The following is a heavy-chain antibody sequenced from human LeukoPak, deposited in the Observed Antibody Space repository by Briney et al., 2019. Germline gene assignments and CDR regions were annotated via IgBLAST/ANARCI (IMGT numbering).Heavy chain of an antibody. D-gene: IGHD3-16*01. CDR2: IYSGGST. J-gene: IGHJ3*01. V-gene: IGHV3-66*01. CDR1: GFTYSDYY. CDR3: ARGGGAPAPGDNVTEVWYGFDL. Sequence: GGSLRLSCAASGFTYSDYYMSWIRQAPGKGLEWVSVIYSGGSTSYADSVKGRFTVSADISKNTLFLQMSSLRAEDTAVYYCARGGGAPAPGDNVTEVWYGFDLWGQGTMVTVSS.